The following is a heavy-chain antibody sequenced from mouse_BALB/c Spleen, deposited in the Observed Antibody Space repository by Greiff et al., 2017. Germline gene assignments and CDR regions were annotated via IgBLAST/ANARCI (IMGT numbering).Heavy chain of an antibody. Sequence: EVKLVESGGGLVKPGGSLKLSCAASGFTFSSYTMSWVRQTPEKRLEWVAYISNGGGSTYYPDTVKGRFTISRDNAKNTLYLQMSSLKSEDTAMYYCARHEGNYASGWFAYWGQGTLVTVSA. CDR3: ARHEGNYASGWFAY. CDR1: GFTFSSYT. D-gene: IGHD2-1*01. J-gene: IGHJ3*01. V-gene: IGHV5-12-2*01. CDR2: ISNGGGST.